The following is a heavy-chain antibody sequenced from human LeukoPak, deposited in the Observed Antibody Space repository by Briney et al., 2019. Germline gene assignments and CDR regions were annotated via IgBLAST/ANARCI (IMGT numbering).Heavy chain of an antibody. CDR1: VYTFSKAW. Sequence: GGSLRLSCAPSVYTFSKAWMSWVRQAPGKGLEWVVRIKSKSDGGTTDYAAPVKGRFTISRDDSKNTLYLQMNSLKTEDTAVYYCTTVGFDDAFDIWGQGTMVTVSS. CDR2: IKSKSDGGTT. V-gene: IGHV3-15*01. D-gene: IGHD3-10*01. CDR3: TTVGFDDAFDI. J-gene: IGHJ3*02.